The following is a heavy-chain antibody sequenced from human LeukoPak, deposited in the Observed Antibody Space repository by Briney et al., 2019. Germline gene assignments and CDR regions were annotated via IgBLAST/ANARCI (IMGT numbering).Heavy chain of an antibody. Sequence: SQTLSLTCTVSAGSISSYYWSWIRQPPGKGLEWIGYIYYSGSTNYNPSLKSRVTISVDTSKNQFSLKLSSVTAADTAVYYCARKGEMATIFNYYYYYGMDVWGQGTTVTVSS. V-gene: IGHV4-59*01. CDR1: AGSISSYY. D-gene: IGHD5-24*01. CDR3: ARKGEMATIFNYYYYYGMDV. CDR2: IYYSGST. J-gene: IGHJ6*02.